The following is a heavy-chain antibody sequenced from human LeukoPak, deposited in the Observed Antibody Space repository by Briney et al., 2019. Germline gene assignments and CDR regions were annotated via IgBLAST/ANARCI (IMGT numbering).Heavy chain of an antibody. V-gene: IGHV1-18*04. CDR2: INPNSGNT. D-gene: IGHD1-26*01. CDR1: GYTFTGYY. CDR3: ARDIGY. J-gene: IGHJ4*02. Sequence: ASVKVSCKASGYTFTGYYMHWVRQAPGQGLEWMGWINPNSGNTNYARKLQGRVTMTTDTSTSTAYMELRSLRSDDTAVYYCARDIGYWGQGTLVTVSS.